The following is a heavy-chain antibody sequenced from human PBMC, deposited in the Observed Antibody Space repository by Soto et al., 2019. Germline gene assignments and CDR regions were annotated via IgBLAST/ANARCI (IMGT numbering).Heavy chain of an antibody. J-gene: IGHJ6*03. CDR1: GYTFTGYY. CDR3: AREGMVRGVAPYYYYYMDV. V-gene: IGHV1-2*04. Sequence: ASVKVSCKASGYTFTGYYMHWARQAPGQGLEWMGWINPNSGGTNYAQKFQGWVTMTRDTSISTAYMELSRLRSDDTAVYYCAREGMVRGVAPYYYYYMDVWGKGTTVTVSS. D-gene: IGHD3-10*01. CDR2: INPNSGGT.